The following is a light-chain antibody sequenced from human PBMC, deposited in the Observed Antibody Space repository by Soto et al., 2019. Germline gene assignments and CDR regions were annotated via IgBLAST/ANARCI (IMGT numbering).Light chain of an antibody. CDR3: QQRSNWPPYT. J-gene: IGKJ2*01. Sequence: EIVLTQSPAPLSLSPGERATLSCRASQSVSSYLAWYQQKPGQAPRLLIYDASNRATGIPARFSGSGSGTDFTLTISSLEHEDFAVYYCQQRSNWPPYTFGQGTKLEIK. CDR1: QSVSSY. CDR2: DAS. V-gene: IGKV3-11*01.